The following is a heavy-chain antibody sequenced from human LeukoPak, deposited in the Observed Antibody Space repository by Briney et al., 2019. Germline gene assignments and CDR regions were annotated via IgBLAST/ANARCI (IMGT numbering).Heavy chain of an antibody. CDR1: GYTFTSFY. V-gene: IGHV1-46*01. Sequence: ASVKVSCKASGYTFTSFYMQWVRQAPGQGLEWMGIINPSGGSTNYAQKFQGRVTVTRDTSTSTVYMELSSLRSEDTAVYYCARDVSDCSGGSCYSYFDYWGQGSLVTVSS. CDR3: ARDVSDCSGGSCYSYFDY. D-gene: IGHD2-15*01. J-gene: IGHJ4*02. CDR2: INPSGGST.